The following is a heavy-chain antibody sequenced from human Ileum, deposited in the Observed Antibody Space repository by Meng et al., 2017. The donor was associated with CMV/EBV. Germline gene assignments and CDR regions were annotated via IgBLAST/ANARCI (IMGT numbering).Heavy chain of an antibody. CDR2: FDPEDGET. V-gene: IGHV1-24*01. D-gene: IGHD2-2*01. CDR3: ATGGSTRGYYYYGMDV. Sequence: ASVKVSCKVSGYTLTELSRHWVRQAPGKGLEWMGGFDPEDGETIYAKKFQGRVTMTEDTSTDTAYMALSSLRSVNAAVYYCATGGSTRGYYYYGMDVWGQGTTVTVSS. CDR1: GYTLTELS. J-gene: IGHJ6*02.